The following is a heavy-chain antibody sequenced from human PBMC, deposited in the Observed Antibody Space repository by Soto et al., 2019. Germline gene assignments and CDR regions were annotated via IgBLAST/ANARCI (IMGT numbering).Heavy chain of an antibody. CDR2: IWYDGSNK. Sequence: QVQLVESGGGVVQPGRSLRLSCAASGFTFSSYGMHWVRQAPGKGLEWVAVIWYDGSNKYYADSVKGRFTISRDNSKNTLYLQMNSLRAEDTAVYYCARDRVVVVAATPYYYYGMDVWGQGTTVNVSS. CDR3: ARDRVVVVAATPYYYYGMDV. J-gene: IGHJ6*02. CDR1: GFTFSSYG. D-gene: IGHD2-15*01. V-gene: IGHV3-33*01.